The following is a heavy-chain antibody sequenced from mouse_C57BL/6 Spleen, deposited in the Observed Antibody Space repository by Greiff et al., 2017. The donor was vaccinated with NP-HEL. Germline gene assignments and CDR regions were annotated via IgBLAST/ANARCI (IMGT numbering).Heavy chain of an antibody. CDR2: IYPGDGDT. CDR3: ARGGHDYDAYFDY. CDR1: GYAFSSYW. Sequence: QVQLQQSGAELVKPGASVKISCKASGYAFSSYWMNWVKQRPGQGLEWIGQIYPGDGDTNYNGKFKGKATLTADKSSSTAYMQLSSLTSEDSAVYFCARGGHDYDAYFDYWGQGTTLTVSS. V-gene: IGHV1-80*01. J-gene: IGHJ2*01. D-gene: IGHD2-4*01.